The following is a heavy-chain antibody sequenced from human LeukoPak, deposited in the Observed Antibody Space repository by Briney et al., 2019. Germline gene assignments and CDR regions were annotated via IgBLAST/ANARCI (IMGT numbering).Heavy chain of an antibody. V-gene: IGHV1-3*01. J-gene: IGHJ4*02. CDR3: ARGGNYYGSGSSYFDY. CDR1: GYTFTSYA. CDR2: INAGNGNT. D-gene: IGHD3-10*01. Sequence: GASVKVSCKASGYTFTSYAMHWVRQAPGQRLEWMGWINAGNGNTKYSQKFQGRVTITRDTSASTAYMELSSRRSEDTAVYYCARGGNYYGSGSSYFDYWGQGTLVTVSS.